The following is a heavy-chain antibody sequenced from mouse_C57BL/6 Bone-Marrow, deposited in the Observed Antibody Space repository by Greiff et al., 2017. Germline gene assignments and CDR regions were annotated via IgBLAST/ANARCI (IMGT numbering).Heavy chain of an antibody. D-gene: IGHD1-1*01. V-gene: IGHV1-81*01. CDR3: ARSAGSSFYFDY. CDR1: GYTFTSYG. J-gene: IGHJ2*01. CDR2: IYPRSGNT. Sequence: QVQLQQSGAELARPGASVKLSCKASGYTFTSYGISWVKQRTGQGLEWIGEIYPRSGNTYYNEKIKGKATLTADKSSSTAYMELRSLTSEDSAVYFCARSAGSSFYFDYWGQGTTLTVSS.